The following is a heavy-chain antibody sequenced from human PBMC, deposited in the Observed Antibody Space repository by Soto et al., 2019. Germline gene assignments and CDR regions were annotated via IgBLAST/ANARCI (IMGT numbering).Heavy chain of an antibody. V-gene: IGHV6-1*01. CDR3: AGGPSYYYYGMDV. CDR2: TYYRSKWYN. Sequence: SQTLSLTCAISGDSVSSNSAAWNWFRQSPSRGLEWLGRTYYRSKWYNDYAVSVKSRITINPDTSKNQFSLQLNSVTPDDTVVYYCAGGPSYYYYGMDVWGQGTTVTVSS. J-gene: IGHJ6*02. CDR1: GDSVSSNSAA.